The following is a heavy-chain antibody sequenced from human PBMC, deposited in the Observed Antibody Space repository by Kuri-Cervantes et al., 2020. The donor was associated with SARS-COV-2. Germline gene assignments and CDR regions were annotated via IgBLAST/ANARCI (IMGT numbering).Heavy chain of an antibody. CDR1: GFTFSSYW. V-gene: IGHV3-7*01. CDR2: IKQDGSEK. D-gene: IGHD3-3*01. Sequence: GESLKISCAASGFTFSSYWMSWVRQAPGKGLEWVANIKQDGSEKYYVDSVKGRLTISRDNAKNSLYLQMNSLRAEDTAVYYCAREIITIFGVNFDYWGQGTLVTVSS. J-gene: IGHJ4*02. CDR3: AREIITIFGVNFDY.